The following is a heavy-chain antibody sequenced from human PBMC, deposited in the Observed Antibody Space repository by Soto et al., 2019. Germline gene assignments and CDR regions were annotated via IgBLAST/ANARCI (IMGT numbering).Heavy chain of an antibody. CDR3: GRLSVLEWFIDAFDI. J-gene: IGHJ3*02. V-gene: IGHV4-59*08. D-gene: IGHD3-3*01. CDR2: IYYSGST. Sequence: PSETLSLTCTVSGGSISSCYWSWIRQPPGKGLEWIGYIYYSGSTNYNPSLKSRVTISVDTSKNQFSLKLSSVTAADTAVYYCGRLSVLEWFIDAFDIWGQGTMVTVSS. CDR1: GGSISSCY.